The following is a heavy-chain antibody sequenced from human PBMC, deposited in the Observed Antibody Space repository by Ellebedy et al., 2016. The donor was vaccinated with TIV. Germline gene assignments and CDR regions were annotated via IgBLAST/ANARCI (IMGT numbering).Heavy chain of an antibody. CDR2: IKKDGREK. J-gene: IGHJ4*02. V-gene: IGHV3-7*01. CDR3: ARDGSIAVDGTSDY. CDR1: GFYFGDYW. Sequence: GGSLRLXXAASGFYFGDYWMGWVRQAPGKGLEWVANIKKDGREKNYVDSVRGRFTISRDNAKNSLYLQMSSLRAEDTAVYYCARDGSIAVDGTSDYWGQGTLVTVSS. D-gene: IGHD6-19*01.